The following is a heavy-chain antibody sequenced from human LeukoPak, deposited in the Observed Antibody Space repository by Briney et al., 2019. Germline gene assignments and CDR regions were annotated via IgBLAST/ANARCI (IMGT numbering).Heavy chain of an antibody. D-gene: IGHD3-10*01. Sequence: PSETLSLTCTVSGGSISSSSYYWGWIRQPPGKGLEWIGSIYYSGSTSYNPSLKSRVTISIDTSTKQFSLKLSSVTAADTAVYYCARLSRGAGLAIDYWGQGTLVTVSS. CDR2: IYYSGST. V-gene: IGHV4-39*07. J-gene: IGHJ4*02. CDR1: GGSISSSSYY. CDR3: ARLSRGAGLAIDY.